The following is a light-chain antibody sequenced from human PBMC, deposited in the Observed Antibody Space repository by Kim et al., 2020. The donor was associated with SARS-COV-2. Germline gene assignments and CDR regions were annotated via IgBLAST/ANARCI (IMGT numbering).Light chain of an antibody. CDR2: DAS. V-gene: IGKV1-33*01. Sequence: ASVGDRVTNTCQASQDISNYLNWYQQKPGKAPKLLIYDASNLETGVPSRFSGSGSGTDFTFTINSLQPEDIATYYCQQYDRLPYTFGQGTKLEI. CDR3: QQYDRLPYT. CDR1: QDISNY. J-gene: IGKJ2*01.